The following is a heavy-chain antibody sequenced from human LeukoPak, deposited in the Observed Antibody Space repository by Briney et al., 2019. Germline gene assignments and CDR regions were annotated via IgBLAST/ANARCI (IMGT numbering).Heavy chain of an antibody. CDR2: IYPGDPDT. D-gene: IGHD3-22*01. CDR1: GYSFTSYW. V-gene: IGHV5-51*01. Sequence: GESLKISCKGSGYSFTSYWIGWVRQMPGKGLEWMGIIYPGDPDTRYSPSFQGQVTISADKSISTAYLQWSSLKASDTAMYYCARGRVYYYDSSGSQYYFDYWGQGTLVTVSS. CDR3: ARGRVYYYDSSGSQYYFDY. J-gene: IGHJ4*02.